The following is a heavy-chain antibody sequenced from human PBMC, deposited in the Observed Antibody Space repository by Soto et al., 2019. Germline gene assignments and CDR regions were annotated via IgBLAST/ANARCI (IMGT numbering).Heavy chain of an antibody. D-gene: IGHD5-12*01. V-gene: IGHV4-4*07. CDR2: INSDGNT. Sequence: SETLSLTCTVSGGSLFGDYCTWMRQPAGGGLEWIGRINSDGNTNYSPSLKSRVTMSVDPSRKHFSLNLTSVTAADTASYFCARARRLENWFDPWGPGIQVTV. CDR1: GGSLFGDY. J-gene: IGHJ5*02. CDR3: ARARRLENWFDP.